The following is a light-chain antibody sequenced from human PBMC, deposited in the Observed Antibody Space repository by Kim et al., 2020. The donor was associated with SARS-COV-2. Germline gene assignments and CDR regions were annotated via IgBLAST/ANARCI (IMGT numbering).Light chain of an antibody. J-gene: IGKJ2*01. CDR3: QQYGSTLYT. V-gene: IGKV3-20*01. CDR1: QTVISDY. CDR2: AAS. Sequence: LAPGERATLACRASQTVISDYLAWYQQKPGQAPRLFIYAASTRAGGIPDRFSGSGSGTDFTLTISRLEPEDFAVYYCQQYGSTLYTFGQGTKLEIK.